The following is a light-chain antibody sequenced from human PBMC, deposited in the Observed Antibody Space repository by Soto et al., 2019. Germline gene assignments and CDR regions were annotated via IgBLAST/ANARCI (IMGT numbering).Light chain of an antibody. CDR2: GAS. CDR1: QSVSSSY. J-gene: IGKJ3*01. CDR3: XXXXXXPLFT. Sequence: EIVLTQSPGTLSLSPGERATLSCRASQSVSSSYLAWYQQKPGQAPRLLIYGASSRATGIPDRFSGSGSGTDFTLTISXLXPXXXXXYXXXXXXXXPLFTFGPGTKVDIK. V-gene: IGKV3-20*01.